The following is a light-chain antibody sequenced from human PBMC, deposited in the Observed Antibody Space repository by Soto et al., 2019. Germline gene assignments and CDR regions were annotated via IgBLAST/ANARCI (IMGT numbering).Light chain of an antibody. J-gene: IGKJ1*01. Sequence: DIQMTQSPSTLSGSVGDRVTITCRASQTISSWLAWYQQKPGKAPKLLIYKASTLKSGVPSRFSGSGSGTGFTLTISSLQPDDFATDDVHHYNSYAEAFGQGTKVELK. CDR2: KAS. CDR1: QTISSW. CDR3: HHYNSYAEA. V-gene: IGKV1-5*03.